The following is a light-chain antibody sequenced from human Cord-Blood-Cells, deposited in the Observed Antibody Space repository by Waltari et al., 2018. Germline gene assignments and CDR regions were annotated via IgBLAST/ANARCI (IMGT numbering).Light chain of an antibody. Sequence: DIQLTQSPFFLSASVGDRVTITCRASHGISSYLAWYQQKPGKAPKRLIYAASTLQSGVPSRFSGSGSGTEFTLTISSLQPEDFATYDCQQLNSYPQTFGQGTKVEIK. CDR1: HGISSY. CDR3: QQLNSYPQT. CDR2: AAS. V-gene: IGKV1-9*01. J-gene: IGKJ1*01.